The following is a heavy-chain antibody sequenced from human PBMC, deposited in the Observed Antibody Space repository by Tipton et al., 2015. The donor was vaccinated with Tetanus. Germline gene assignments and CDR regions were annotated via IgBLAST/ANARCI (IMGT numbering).Heavy chain of an antibody. Sequence: GSLRLSCAASGFTFDDYAMHWVRQAPGKGLEWVSAISGSGGSTYYADSVKGRFTISRDNSKNTLYLQMNSLRAEDTAVYYCAKSHGYCSGGSCYYYYGMDVWGQGTTVTVSS. D-gene: IGHD2-15*01. CDR1: GFTFDDYA. J-gene: IGHJ6*02. V-gene: IGHV3-23*01. CDR2: ISGSGGST. CDR3: AKSHGYCSGGSCYYYYGMDV.